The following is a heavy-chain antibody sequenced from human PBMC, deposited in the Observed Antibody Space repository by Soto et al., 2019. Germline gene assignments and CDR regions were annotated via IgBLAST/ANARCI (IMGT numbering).Heavy chain of an antibody. CDR2: IYYSGST. V-gene: IGHV4-39*01. CDR3: ARVGATELYYYYYGMDV. CDR1: GGSISSSSYY. J-gene: IGHJ6*02. D-gene: IGHD1-26*01. Sequence: SETLSLTCTVSGGSISSSSYYWGWIRQPPGKGLEWIGSIYYSGSTYYNPSLKSRATISVDTSKNQFSLKLSSVTAADTAVYYCARVGATELYYYYYGMDVWGQGTTVTVSS.